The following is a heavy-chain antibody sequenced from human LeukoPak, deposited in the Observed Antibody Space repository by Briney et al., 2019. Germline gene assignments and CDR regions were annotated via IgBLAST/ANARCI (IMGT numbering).Heavy chain of an antibody. D-gene: IGHD3-9*01. J-gene: IGHJ4*02. V-gene: IGHV4-31*03. CDR2: IYYSGST. CDR3: ARFYYYDILTGYYGGDYFDY. CDR1: GGSISSGGYY. Sequence: PSETLSLTCTVSGGSISSGGYYWSWIRPHPGKGLEWIGYIYYSGSTYYNPSLKSRVTISVDTSKNQFSLKLSSVTAADTAVYYCARFYYYDILTGYYGGDYFDYWGQGTLVTVSS.